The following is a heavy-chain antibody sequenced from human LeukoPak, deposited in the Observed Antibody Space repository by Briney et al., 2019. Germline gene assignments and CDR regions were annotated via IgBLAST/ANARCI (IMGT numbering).Heavy chain of an antibody. D-gene: IGHD4-17*01. CDR1: GFTFNSYG. CDR3: ARSHMYGDYGEDI. J-gene: IGHJ3*02. Sequence: GGSLRLSCAASGFTFNSYGMNWFRQAPGKGLEWISYINSVGGTTFYADSVKGRFTITRDNANNTLYLQMNSLRAEDAAIYYCARSHMYGDYGEDIWGHGTVVAVSS. CDR2: INSVGGTT. V-gene: IGHV3-48*03.